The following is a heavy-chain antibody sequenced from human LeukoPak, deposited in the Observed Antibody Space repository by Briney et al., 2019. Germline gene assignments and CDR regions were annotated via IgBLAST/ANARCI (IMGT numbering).Heavy chain of an antibody. D-gene: IGHD3-22*01. V-gene: IGHV3-66*01. Sequence: GGSLRLSCAASGFTVSSNYMSWVRQAPGKGLEWVSVIYSGGSTYYADSVKGRFTISRDNSKNTLYLQMNSLRAEDTAVYYCATTGYYYDSSGYGGSYYFDYWGQGTLVTVSS. J-gene: IGHJ4*02. CDR2: IYSGGST. CDR1: GFTVSSNY. CDR3: ATTGYYYDSSGYGGSYYFDY.